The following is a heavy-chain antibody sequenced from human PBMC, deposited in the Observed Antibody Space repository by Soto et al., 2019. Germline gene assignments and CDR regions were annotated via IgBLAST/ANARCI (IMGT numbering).Heavy chain of an antibody. CDR2: IYYSGST. J-gene: IGHJ4*02. V-gene: IGHV4-59*01. D-gene: IGHD5-12*01. CDR3: ARAYGGYADY. Sequence: SETLSLTCTVSGGSISSYYWSWIRQPPGKGLEWIGYIYYSGSTNYSPSLKSRVTISVDTSKNQFSLKLSSVTAADTAVDYCARAYGGYADYWGQGALVTVSS. CDR1: GGSISSYY.